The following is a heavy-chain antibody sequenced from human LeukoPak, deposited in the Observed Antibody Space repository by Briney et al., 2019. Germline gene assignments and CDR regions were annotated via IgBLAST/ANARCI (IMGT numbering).Heavy chain of an antibody. CDR3: AKDLREIQLWSDYFDY. D-gene: IGHD5-18*01. Sequence: GGSLRLSCAASGFTFSSYGMHWVRQAPGKGLEWVAVISYDGSNKYYADSLKGRFTISRDNSNNTLYLQMNSLRAEDKDVYYCAKDLREIQLWSDYFDYWGQGTLVTVSS. J-gene: IGHJ4*02. CDR1: GFTFSSYG. CDR2: ISYDGSNK. V-gene: IGHV3-30*18.